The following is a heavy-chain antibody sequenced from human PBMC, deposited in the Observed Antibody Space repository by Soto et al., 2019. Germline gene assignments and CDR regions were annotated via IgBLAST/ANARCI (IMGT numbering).Heavy chain of an antibody. CDR2: ISGSGDST. CDR3: ARDRDTGGWGTLQH. CDR1: GFTFSSYA. Sequence: EVQVLESGGGLVQPGGSLRLSCAGSGFTFSSYAMSWVRQAPGKGLEWVSAISGSGDSTYYADSVKGRFTISRDNSKNTQDLQMNSLRPEDTAVYYCARDRDTGGWGTLQHWGQGTLVSVSS. D-gene: IGHD6-19*01. J-gene: IGHJ1*01. V-gene: IGHV3-23*01.